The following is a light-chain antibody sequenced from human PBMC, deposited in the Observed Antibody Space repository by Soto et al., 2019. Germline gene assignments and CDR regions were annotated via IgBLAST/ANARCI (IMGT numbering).Light chain of an antibody. Sequence: IQMSQSPLFLSASVGDRVTITCQASHDINTYLNWYQQKPGKAPKLLIYDASMLETGVPSRFSGGGSGTHFTLTISGLHLEDVATYYCQQHDSFPYIFGPGTKLEIK. CDR1: HDINTY. CDR2: DAS. CDR3: QQHDSFPYI. V-gene: IGKV1-33*01. J-gene: IGKJ2*01.